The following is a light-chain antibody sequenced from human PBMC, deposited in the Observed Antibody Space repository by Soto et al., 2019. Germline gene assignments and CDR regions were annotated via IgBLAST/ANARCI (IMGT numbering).Light chain of an antibody. CDR1: SADVGDYNY. Sequence: QSALTQPRSVSGSPGQSVTISCTGTSADVGDYNYVSWYQQHPGKAPKVMIYDVTERPSGVPDRFSGSKSGNTASLTISGLPAEDEADYYCCSYAGTPGYVLGTGTKLTVL. CDR2: DVT. J-gene: IGLJ1*01. CDR3: CSYAGTPGYV. V-gene: IGLV2-11*01.